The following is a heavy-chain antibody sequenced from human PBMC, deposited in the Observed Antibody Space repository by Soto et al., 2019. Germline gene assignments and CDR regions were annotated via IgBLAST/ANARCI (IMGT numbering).Heavy chain of an antibody. CDR1: GGSISSYY. CDR2: IYYSGST. V-gene: IGHV4-59*08. Sequence: QVQLQASGPGLVKPSETLSLTCTVSGGSISSYYWSWIRQPPGKGLEWIGYIYYSGSTHYNPSLKSRVTISVDTSKNQDSLKLSSVTAADSAVYDCASTKGQFLVGYYYYDMDVWGKGTTVTGSS. D-gene: IGHD6-19*01. CDR3: ASTKGQFLVGYYYYDMDV. J-gene: IGHJ6*03.